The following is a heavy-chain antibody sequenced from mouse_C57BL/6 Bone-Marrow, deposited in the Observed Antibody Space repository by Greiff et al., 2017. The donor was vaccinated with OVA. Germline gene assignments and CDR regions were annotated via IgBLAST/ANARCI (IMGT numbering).Heavy chain of an antibody. CDR1: GYTFTDYE. D-gene: IGHD3-1*01. V-gene: IGHV1-15*01. J-gene: IGHJ3*01. CDR3: TRGGSPQPPVAY. CDR2: IDPETGGT. Sequence: VQLQQSGAELVRPGASVTLSCKASGYTFTDYEMHWVKQTPVHGLEWIGAIDPETGGTASNQKFKGKAILPAAKSSSTAYMELRSLTSEDAAVYYGTRGGSPQPPVAYGGQGTLVTVSA.